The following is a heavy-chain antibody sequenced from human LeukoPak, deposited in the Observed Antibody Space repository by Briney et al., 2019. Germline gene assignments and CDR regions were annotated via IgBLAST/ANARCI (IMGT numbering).Heavy chain of an antibody. CDR2: ISSSTSYI. V-gene: IGHV3-21*01. CDR1: GFTFSNYS. CDR3: ARGFAKGIDY. Sequence: GGSLRLSCAASGFTFSNYSMNWVRQAPGKGLEWVSIISSSTSYIYYADSVKGRFTISRDNAKNSLYLQMDSLRVEDTAVYYCARGFAKGIDYWGQGTLVTVSS. D-gene: IGHD3-16*01. J-gene: IGHJ4*02.